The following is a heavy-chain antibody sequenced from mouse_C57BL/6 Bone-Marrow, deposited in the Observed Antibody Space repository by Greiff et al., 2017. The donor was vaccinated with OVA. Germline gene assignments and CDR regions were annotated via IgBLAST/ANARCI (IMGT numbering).Heavy chain of an antibody. Sequence: QVHVKQSGAELARPGASVKLSCKASGYTFTSYGISWVKQRTGQGLEWIGEIYPRSGNTYYNEKFKGKATLTADKSSSTAYMELRSLTSEDSAVYFCARSYYGNPFDYWGQGTTLTVSS. CDR3: ARSYYGNPFDY. V-gene: IGHV1-81*01. J-gene: IGHJ2*01. D-gene: IGHD2-10*01. CDR1: GYTFTSYG. CDR2: IYPRSGNT.